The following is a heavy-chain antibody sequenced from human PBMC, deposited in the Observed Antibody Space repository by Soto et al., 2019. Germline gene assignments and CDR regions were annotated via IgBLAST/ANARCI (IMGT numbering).Heavy chain of an antibody. CDR1: GGSISSGGYS. J-gene: IGHJ3*02. CDR2: IYQSGST. CDR3: ARGSLVVPIQGAFDI. V-gene: IGHV4-30-2*01. D-gene: IGHD3-22*01. Sequence: QLQLQESGSGLVKPSQTLSLTCAVSGGSISSGGYSWSWIRQPPGKGLEWIGYIYQSGSTYYNPSLKRRVTRXXDXSTXQFSLKLSSVTAADTAVYYCARGSLVVPIQGAFDIWGQGTMVTVSS.